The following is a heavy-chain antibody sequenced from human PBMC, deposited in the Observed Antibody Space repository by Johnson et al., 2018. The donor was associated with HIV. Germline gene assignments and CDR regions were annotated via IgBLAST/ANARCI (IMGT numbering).Heavy chain of an antibody. D-gene: IGHD3-22*01. J-gene: IGHJ3*02. Sequence: QVQLVESGGGVVQPGRSLRLSCAASGFTFSSYGMHWVRQAPGKGLEWVAVIWYDGSNEHYADSVKGRFTISRDNSKNTLYLQMSSLRAEDTAVYYCARGDYNDRSGYWSDAFDIWGQGTMVTVSS. CDR3: ARGDYNDRSGYWSDAFDI. V-gene: IGHV3-33*01. CDR1: GFTFSSYG. CDR2: IWYDGSNE.